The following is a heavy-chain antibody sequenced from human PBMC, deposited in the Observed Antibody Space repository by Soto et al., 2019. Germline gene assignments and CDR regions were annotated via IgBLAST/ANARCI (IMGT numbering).Heavy chain of an antibody. D-gene: IGHD1-20*01. CDR3: ARDPSLDNWNPHYYFDY. J-gene: IGHJ4*02. V-gene: IGHV3-30-3*01. Sequence: QVQLVESGGGVVQPGRSLRLSCAASGFTFSSYAMHWVRQAPGKGLEWVAVISYDGSNKYYADSVKGRFTISRDNSKNTLYLQMNSLRAEDTAVYYCARDPSLDNWNPHYYFDYWGQGTLVNVSS. CDR2: ISYDGSNK. CDR1: GFTFSSYA.